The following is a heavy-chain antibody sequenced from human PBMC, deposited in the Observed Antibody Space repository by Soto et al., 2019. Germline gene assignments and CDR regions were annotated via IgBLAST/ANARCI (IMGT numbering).Heavy chain of an antibody. CDR1: GFTFSSYA. CDR3: AKDRTQLWEHLDY. CDR2: ISGRGGRT. Sequence: GGSLRLSCAASGFTFSSYAMRCVRHAPGKGLEWVSGISGRGGRTYYADSVNGRFTISRDNSKNTLYLQMNSLRAEDTAVYYCAKDRTQLWEHLDYWGQGTQVTVSS. J-gene: IGHJ4*02. V-gene: IGHV3-23*01. D-gene: IGHD5-18*01.